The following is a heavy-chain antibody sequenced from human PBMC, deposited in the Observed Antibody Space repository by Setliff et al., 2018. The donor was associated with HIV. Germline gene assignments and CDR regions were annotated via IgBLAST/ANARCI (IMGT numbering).Heavy chain of an antibody. CDR2: IKQDGSEK. D-gene: IGHD3-10*01. J-gene: IGHJ6*02. Sequence: GSLRLSCAASGFTFSNYWMNWVRQAPGKGLEWVANIKQDGSEKYYVDSVKGRFTISRDNAENSLYLQLNSLRAEDTAVYYCARKLRPGYGMDVWGQGTPVTVS. V-gene: IGHV3-7*01. CDR1: GFTFSNYW. CDR3: ARKLRPGYGMDV.